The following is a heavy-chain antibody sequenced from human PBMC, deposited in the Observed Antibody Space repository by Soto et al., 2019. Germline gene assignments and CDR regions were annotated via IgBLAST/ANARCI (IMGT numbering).Heavy chain of an antibody. J-gene: IGHJ4*02. Sequence: GGSLRLSCAVSGFIFRNYYMSWVRQAPGKGPEWVSGISPSGDGTYYADSVKGRVTISRDNSKDTLYLQMNSLRAEDTAVYYCAREYSSSRYFDYWGQGTLVTVSS. CDR3: AREYSSSRYFDY. CDR2: ISPSGDGT. CDR1: GFIFRNYY. D-gene: IGHD6-13*01. V-gene: IGHV3-23*01.